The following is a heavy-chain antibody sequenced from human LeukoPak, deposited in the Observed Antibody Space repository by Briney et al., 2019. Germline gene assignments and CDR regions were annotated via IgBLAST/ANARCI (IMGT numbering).Heavy chain of an antibody. V-gene: IGHV3-64*02. CDR2: ISGNGDST. CDR3: ARDWWSDY. Sequence: AVGALRLSPVASGFTFSTYPMLWVRQAPGKGLQYVSGISGNGDSTYYADSVRGRFTISRDNSKNTLYLQMDSLRVEDMAVYYCARDWWSDYWGKGTLVTVSS. J-gene: IGHJ4*02. D-gene: IGHD2-8*02. CDR1: GFTFSTYP.